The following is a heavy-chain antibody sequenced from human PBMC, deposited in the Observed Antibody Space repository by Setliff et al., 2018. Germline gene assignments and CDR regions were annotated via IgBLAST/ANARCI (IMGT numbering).Heavy chain of an antibody. CDR3: AREQWLDPPGYYYMDV. CDR2: SYIGGSA. D-gene: IGHD6-19*01. V-gene: IGHV4-4*07. J-gene: IGHJ6*03. Sequence: SETLSLTCTVSGGSISSYYWSWIRQPAGKGLEWIGHSYIGGSANYNPSLKSRVTMSVDTSKNQFSLKLNSVTAADMAVYYCAREQWLDPPGYYYMDVWAKGTTVTVSS. CDR1: GGSISSYY.